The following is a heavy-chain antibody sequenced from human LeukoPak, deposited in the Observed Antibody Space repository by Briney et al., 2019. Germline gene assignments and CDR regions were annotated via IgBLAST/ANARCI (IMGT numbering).Heavy chain of an antibody. J-gene: IGHJ4*02. D-gene: IGHD3-10*01. V-gene: IGHV3-49*04. Sequence: GGSLRLSCSGSGFRFGGYALSWVRQAPGKGLEWVGFIRSKALYGTSEYAASVEGRFAISRDDSNNIVYLQMNSLKTEDTAVYFCVRESVRDYYFDFWGQGALVTVSS. CDR2: IRSKALYGTS. CDR3: VRESVRDYYFDF. CDR1: GFRFGGYA.